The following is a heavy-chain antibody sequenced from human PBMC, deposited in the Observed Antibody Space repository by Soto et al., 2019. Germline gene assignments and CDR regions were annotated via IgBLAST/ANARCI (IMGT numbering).Heavy chain of an antibody. CDR2: IYYSGST. CDR1: GGSISSYY. J-gene: IGHJ4*02. D-gene: IGHD1-26*01. Sequence: PSETLSLTCTVSGGSISSYYWICIRQPPGKGLEWIGYIYYSGSTNYNPSLKSRVTISVDTSKNQFSLRLSSVTAADTAVYYCARRYGGNLDYWGQGTLVTVSS. V-gene: IGHV4-59*08. CDR3: ARRYGGNLDY.